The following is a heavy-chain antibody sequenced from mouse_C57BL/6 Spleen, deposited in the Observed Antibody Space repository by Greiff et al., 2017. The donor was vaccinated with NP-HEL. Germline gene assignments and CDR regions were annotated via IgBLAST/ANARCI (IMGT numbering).Heavy chain of an antibody. CDR2: IYPGDGDT. J-gene: IGHJ2*01. CDR1: GYAFSSSW. Sequence: QVQLKESGPELVKPGASVKISCKASGYAFSSSWMNWVKQRPGKGLEWIGRIYPGDGDTNYNGKFKGKATLTADKSSSTAYMQLSSLTSEDSAVYCCAPAGDYSGNYEDFDYWGQGTTLTVSS. D-gene: IGHD2-1*01. CDR3: APAGDYSGNYEDFDY. V-gene: IGHV1-82*01.